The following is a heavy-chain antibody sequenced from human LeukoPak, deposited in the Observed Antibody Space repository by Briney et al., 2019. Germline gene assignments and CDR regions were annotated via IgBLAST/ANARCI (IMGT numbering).Heavy chain of an antibody. CDR1: GYSFNSDG. CDR3: ARDYQLLLLWDGFER. CDR2: VSVDSGET. D-gene: IGHD3-22*01. V-gene: IGHV1-18*01. Sequence: AAVNVSCTASGYSFNSDGISWVRPAPRQGLGWMGWVSVDSGETNYAEKFQGRATMTTDTTTTTAYMEPENLGSDDSAVYYCARDYQLLLLWDGFERWGQGALVSVSS. J-gene: IGHJ5*02.